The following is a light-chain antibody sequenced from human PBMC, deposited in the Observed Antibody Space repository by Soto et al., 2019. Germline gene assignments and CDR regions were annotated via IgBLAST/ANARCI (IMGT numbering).Light chain of an antibody. Sequence: QSVLTQPASVSGPPGQSITISCTGTSSDVGSYNYVSWYQQHPGKAPKLMIYDVSNRPSGVSNRFSGSKSGNTASLTISGLQAEDEADYYCSSYTSSSTYVFGTGTKVTVL. V-gene: IGLV2-14*01. J-gene: IGLJ1*01. CDR2: DVS. CDR1: SSDVGSYNY. CDR3: SSYTSSSTYV.